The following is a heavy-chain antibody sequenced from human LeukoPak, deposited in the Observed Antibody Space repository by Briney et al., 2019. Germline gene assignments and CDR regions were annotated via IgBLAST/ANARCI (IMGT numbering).Heavy chain of an antibody. J-gene: IGHJ4*02. CDR1: GYTFTGYY. CDR3: ARDMTTPPVY. Sequence: ASVKVSCKASGYTFTGYYMHWVRQAPGQGLEWMGWINPNSGGTNYAQKFQGRVTMTRDTSTSTVYMELSSLRSEDTAVYFCARDMTTPPVYWGQGTLVTVSS. V-gene: IGHV1-2*02. CDR2: INPNSGGT. D-gene: IGHD4-11*01.